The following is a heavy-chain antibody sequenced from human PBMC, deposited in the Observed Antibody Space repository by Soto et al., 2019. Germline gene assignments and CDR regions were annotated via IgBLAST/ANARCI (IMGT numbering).Heavy chain of an antibody. CDR2: IIPMFGIG. V-gene: IGHV1-69*01. D-gene: IGHD1-26*01. CDR3: ARAYRENYFYAIAV. Sequence: QVQLVQSGAEVKMPGSSVRVSCKASGGSFSNYAISWVRQAPGQGLEWMGGIIPMFGIGNYAEKFLGRVTNTADESTSTSHIELSSLRSDHTAVYFCARAYRENYFYAIAVWGQGTTITVSS. J-gene: IGHJ6*02. CDR1: GGSFSNYA.